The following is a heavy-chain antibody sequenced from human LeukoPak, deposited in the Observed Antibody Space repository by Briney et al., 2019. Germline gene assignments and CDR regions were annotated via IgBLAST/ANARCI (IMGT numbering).Heavy chain of an antibody. Sequence: GGSLRLPCAASGFTLSNYWMHWVRQAPGKGPVWVSRINSDGSSTSYADSVKGRFNISRDNAKNALYLQMSSLRPEDTAVYYCARGIFDEGLDWGQGTLVTVSS. J-gene: IGHJ4*02. D-gene: IGHD3-9*01. CDR2: INSDGSST. V-gene: IGHV3-74*01. CDR1: GFTLSNYW. CDR3: ARGIFDEGLD.